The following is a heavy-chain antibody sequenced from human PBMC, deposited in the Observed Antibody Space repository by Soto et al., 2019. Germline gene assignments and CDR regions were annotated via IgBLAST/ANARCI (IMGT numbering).Heavy chain of an antibody. J-gene: IGHJ4*02. V-gene: IGHV3-23*01. D-gene: IGHD6-19*01. CDR1: GFTFSSYS. Sequence: GGSLRLSCVASGFTFSSYSMSWVRQAPGKGLEWVSGFRAGGDDGTTYYADSVKGRFTISRDNAKNSLYLQMNSLRAEDTALYYCAKDTYPGIAVVGILIWGQGTLVTAPQ. CDR3: AKDTYPGIAVVGILI. CDR2: FRAGGDDGTT.